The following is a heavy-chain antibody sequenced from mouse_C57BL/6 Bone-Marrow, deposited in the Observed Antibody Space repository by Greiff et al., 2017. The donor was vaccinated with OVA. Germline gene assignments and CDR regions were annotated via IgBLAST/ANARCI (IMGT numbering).Heavy chain of an antibody. V-gene: IGHV1-15*01. CDR2: IDPETGGT. CDR3: TRYYYGNYVGNYYAMDY. Sequence: QVQLQQPGAELVRPGASVTLSCKASGYTFTDYEMHWVKQTPVHGLEWIGAIDPETGGTAYNQKFKGKAILTADKSSSPAYMELRSLTSEDSAVYYCTRYYYGNYVGNYYAMDYWGQGTSVTVSS. J-gene: IGHJ4*01. CDR1: GYTFTDYE. D-gene: IGHD2-1*01.